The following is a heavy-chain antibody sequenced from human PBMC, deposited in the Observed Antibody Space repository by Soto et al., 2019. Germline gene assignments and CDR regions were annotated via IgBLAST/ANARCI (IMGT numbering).Heavy chain of an antibody. J-gene: IGHJ6*02. Sequence: AGGSLRLSCAASGFAFSSYGMHWVRQAPGKGLEWVAVIPHDGNNKYYADSVKGRFTISRDNSKNTLFLQMSSLGVEDTAVFYCAKGLAVGVLYYGMNVWGQGTTVTVSS. CDR1: GFAFSSYG. D-gene: IGHD6-19*01. V-gene: IGHV3-30*18. CDR2: IPHDGNNK. CDR3: AKGLAVGVLYYGMNV.